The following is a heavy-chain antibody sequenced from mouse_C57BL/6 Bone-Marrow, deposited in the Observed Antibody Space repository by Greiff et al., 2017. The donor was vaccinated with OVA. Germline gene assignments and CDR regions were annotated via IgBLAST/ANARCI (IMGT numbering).Heavy chain of an antibody. CDR1: GFTFSNYW. V-gene: IGHV6-3*01. Sequence: EVMLVESGGGLVQPGGSMKLSCVASGFTFSNYWMNWVRQSPEKGLEWVAQIRLKSDNYATHYAESVKGRFTISRDDSKSSVYLQMNNLRAEDTGIYYCTGGYYYGYWGQGTLVTVSA. CDR2: IRLKSDNYAT. J-gene: IGHJ3*01. D-gene: IGHD1-1*01. CDR3: TGGYYYGY.